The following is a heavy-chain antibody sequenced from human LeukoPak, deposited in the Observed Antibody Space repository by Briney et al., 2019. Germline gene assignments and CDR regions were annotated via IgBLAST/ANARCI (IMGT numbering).Heavy chain of an antibody. D-gene: IGHD3-22*01. CDR2: IYYSGST. CDR3: AREGNSFGYYFHY. J-gene: IGHJ1*01. CDR1: GGSIIPYY. V-gene: IGHV4-59*01. Sequence: SLTLSIICIVAGGSIIPYYWCLIRLSPPKRLSCIGYIYYSGSTNYNPSLKSRVTISADTSKKQISLKLSSVTAADTAVYYCAREGNSFGYYFHYWGQGTLVTVSS.